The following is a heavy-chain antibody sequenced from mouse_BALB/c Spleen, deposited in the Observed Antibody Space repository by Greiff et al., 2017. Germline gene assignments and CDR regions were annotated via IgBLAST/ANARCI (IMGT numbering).Heavy chain of an antibody. D-gene: IGHD2-1*01. CDR1: GYTFTSYW. J-gene: IGHJ4*01. Sequence: QVQLKESGAELAKPGASVKMSCTASGYTFTSYWMHWVKQRPGQGLEWIGYINPSTGYTEYNQKFKDKATLTADKSSSTAYMQLSSLTSEDSAVYYFSRRGYGNSYAMDYWGQGTSVTVSS. V-gene: IGHV1-7*01. CDR2: INPSTGYT. CDR3: SRRGYGNSYAMDY.